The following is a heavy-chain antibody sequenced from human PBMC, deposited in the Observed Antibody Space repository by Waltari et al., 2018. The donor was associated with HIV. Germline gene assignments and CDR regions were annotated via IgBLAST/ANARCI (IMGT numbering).Heavy chain of an antibody. CDR1: GFTFRAYA. CDR2: ISWNSVSI. CDR3: AKDRGGWFGEFSTFDP. J-gene: IGHJ5*02. D-gene: IGHD3-10*01. V-gene: IGHV3-9*01. Sequence: EVQLVESGGGLVQPGRSLRLSCAASGFTFRAYAMHWVRQAPGKGLECVSSISWNSVSIRYVDSVKGRFTISRDNAKNSLYLQMNSLRAEDTALYYCAKDRGGWFGEFSTFDPWGQGTLVTVSS.